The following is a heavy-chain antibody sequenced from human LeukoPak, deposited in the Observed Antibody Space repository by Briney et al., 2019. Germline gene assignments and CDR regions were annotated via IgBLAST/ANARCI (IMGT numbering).Heavy chain of an antibody. J-gene: IGHJ5*01. CDR3: AKEGAFPIITYDS. CDR1: GFTFDDYA. D-gene: IGHD3-10*01. CDR2: INQDGTEK. V-gene: IGHV3-7*01. Sequence: PGRSLRLSCAASGFTFDDYAMHWVRQGPGKGLEWVANINQDGTEKYFVDSVKGRFTISRDNAKRSVYLQMNSLRAEDTTVYYCAKEGAFPIITYDSWGQGTLVTVSS.